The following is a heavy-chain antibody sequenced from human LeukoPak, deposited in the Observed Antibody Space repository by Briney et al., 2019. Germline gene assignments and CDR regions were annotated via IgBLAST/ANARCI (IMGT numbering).Heavy chain of an antibody. V-gene: IGHV3-9*01. CDR3: AKDTRRSVYSSSWYSDY. D-gene: IGHD6-13*01. CDR2: ISWNSGSI. J-gene: IGHJ4*02. Sequence: LSLTCTVSGASISSYYWSWIRQPPGKGLEWVSGISWNSGSIGYADSVKGRFTISRDNAKNSLYLQMNSLRAEDTALYYCAKDTRRSVYSSSWYSDYWGQGTLVTVSS. CDR1: GASISSYY.